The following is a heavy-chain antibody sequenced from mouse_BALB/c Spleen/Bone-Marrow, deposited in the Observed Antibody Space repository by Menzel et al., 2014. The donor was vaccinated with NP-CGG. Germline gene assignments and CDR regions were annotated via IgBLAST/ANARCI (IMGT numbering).Heavy chain of an antibody. CDR2: ISDGGSYT. J-gene: IGHJ4*01. Sequence: EVMLVESGGGLVKPGGSLKLSCAASGFTSSDYYMYWVRQTPEKRLEWVAIISDGGSYTYYPDSVKGRFTISRDNAKNNLYLQMSSLKSDDTAMYYCARDRAYYRYDGYYYAMDYWGQGTSVTVSS. CDR1: GFTSSDYY. V-gene: IGHV5-4*02. D-gene: IGHD2-14*01. CDR3: ARDRAYYRYDGYYYAMDY.